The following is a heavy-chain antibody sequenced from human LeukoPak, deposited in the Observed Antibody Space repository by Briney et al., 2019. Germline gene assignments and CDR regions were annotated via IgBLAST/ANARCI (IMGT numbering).Heavy chain of an antibody. J-gene: IGHJ6*04. CDR3: ARGGVATISLSYYYYYGMDV. Sequence: SVRVSCKASGGTFSSYAISWVRQAPGEGVEWMGGIIPIFGTANYAQNFQGTVTIPADESTSTAYMELSSLRSEDTAVYYCARGGVATISLSYYYYYGMDVWGKGTPVTVSS. V-gene: IGHV1-69*01. CDR2: IIPIFGTA. CDR1: GGTFSSYA. D-gene: IGHD5-12*01.